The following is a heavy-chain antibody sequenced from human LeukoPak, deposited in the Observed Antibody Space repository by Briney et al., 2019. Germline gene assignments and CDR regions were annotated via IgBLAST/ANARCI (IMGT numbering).Heavy chain of an antibody. V-gene: IGHV4-59*01. CDR1: GGSISSYY. J-gene: IGHJ5*02. D-gene: IGHD5-18*01. CDR2: IYYSGST. Sequence: SETLSLTCTVSGGSISSYYWSWIRQPPGKGLEWIGYIYYSGSTNYNPSLKSRVTISVDTSKNQFSLKLSSVTAADTAVYYCARVDTAMVRYAWFDPWGQGTLVTVSS. CDR3: ARVDTAMVRYAWFDP.